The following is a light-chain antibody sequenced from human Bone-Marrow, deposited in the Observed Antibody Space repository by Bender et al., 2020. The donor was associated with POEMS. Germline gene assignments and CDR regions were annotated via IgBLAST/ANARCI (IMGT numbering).Light chain of an antibody. V-gene: IGLV3-21*03. J-gene: IGLJ2*01. CDR1: NIGFYS. Sequence: SYVLTQPPSVSVAPGKTARITCGGNNIGFYSVHWYQQKPGQAPVLVVYDDSDRPSGITARFSGSKSGNTATLTISRVEAGDEADYHCQVWDSSSDDPVVFGGGTTLTVL. CDR2: DDS. CDR3: QVWDSSSDDPVV.